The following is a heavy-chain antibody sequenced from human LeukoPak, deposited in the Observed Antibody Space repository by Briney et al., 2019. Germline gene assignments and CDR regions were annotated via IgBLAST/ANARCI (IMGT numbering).Heavy chain of an antibody. CDR3: AREYSSSSAMDHFDY. Sequence: SETLSLTCTVSGGSISNSNYYWGWIRQPPGKGLEWIGNIYYSGSTYYNPSLKSRVTISLDTSKNQFSLKLSSVTAADTALYYCAREYSSSSAMDHFDYWGQGTLVTVSS. J-gene: IGHJ4*02. CDR1: GGSISNSNYY. D-gene: IGHD6-6*01. V-gene: IGHV4-39*07. CDR2: IYYSGST.